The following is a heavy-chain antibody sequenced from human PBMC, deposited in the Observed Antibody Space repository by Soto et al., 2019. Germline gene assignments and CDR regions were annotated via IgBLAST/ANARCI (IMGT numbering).Heavy chain of an antibody. D-gene: IGHD4-4*01. Sequence: SVKVSCKASGGTFSSYTISWVRQAPGQGLEWMGRIIPILGIANYAQKFQGRVTITADKSTSTAYMELSSLRSEDTAVYYFARDRVQYYSYYYYYMDVWGKGTTVTVSS. CDR3: ARDRVQYYSYYYYYMDV. CDR2: IIPILGIA. V-gene: IGHV1-69*04. CDR1: GGTFSSYT. J-gene: IGHJ6*03.